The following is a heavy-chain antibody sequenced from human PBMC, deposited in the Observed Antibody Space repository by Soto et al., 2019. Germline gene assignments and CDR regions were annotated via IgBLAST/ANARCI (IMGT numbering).Heavy chain of an antibody. V-gene: IGHV3-15*01. Sequence: GGSLRLSCAASGFTFSHAWMSWVRQAPGKGLEWVGRIKSKTDGGTTDYAAPVKGRFTISRDDSKNTLYLQMNSLKTEDTAVYYCTTDRDGYNPYYYYGMDVWGQGTTVTVSS. CDR1: GFTFSHAW. CDR2: IKSKTDGGTT. CDR3: TTDRDGYNPYYYYGMDV. D-gene: IGHD5-12*01. J-gene: IGHJ6*02.